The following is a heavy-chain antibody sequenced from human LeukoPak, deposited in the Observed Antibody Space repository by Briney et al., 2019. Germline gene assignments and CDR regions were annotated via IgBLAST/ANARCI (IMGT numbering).Heavy chain of an antibody. D-gene: IGHD5-18*01. Sequence: SQTLSLTCAISGDSVSSNSAAWDWIRQSPSRGLEWLGRTYYRSKWYNDYAFSVKSRITINADTSKIQFSLHLTSLTPEDTAVYYCARGKPDTPMVTFDYWGQGTLITVSS. V-gene: IGHV6-1*01. CDR1: GDSVSSNSAA. CDR3: ARGKPDTPMVTFDY. CDR2: TYYRSKWYN. J-gene: IGHJ4*02.